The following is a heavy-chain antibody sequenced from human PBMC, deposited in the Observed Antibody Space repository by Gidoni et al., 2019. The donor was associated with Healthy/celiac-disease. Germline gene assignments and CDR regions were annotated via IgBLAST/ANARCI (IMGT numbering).Heavy chain of an antibody. D-gene: IGHD3-22*01. CDR1: GYTFTSYY. CDR3: ARDHPLYYDSSGYLDY. J-gene: IGHJ4*02. V-gene: IGHV1-46*01. Sequence: QVQLVQSGAEVKKPGASVTVSCKASGYTFTSYYMHWVRQAPGQGLEWMGIINPSGGSTSYEQKFQGRVTMTRDTSTSTVYMELSRLRSEDTAVYYCARDHPLYYDSSGYLDYWGQGTLVTVST. CDR2: INPSGGST.